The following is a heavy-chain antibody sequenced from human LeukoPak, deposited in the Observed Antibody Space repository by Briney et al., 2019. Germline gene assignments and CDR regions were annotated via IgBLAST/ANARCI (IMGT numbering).Heavy chain of an antibody. D-gene: IGHD4/OR15-4a*01. CDR2: IYSDNT. V-gene: IGHV3-53*01. J-gene: IGHJ4*02. CDR3: ARRAGAYSHPYDH. Sequence: PGGSLRLSCAASGFTLSSYAMSWVRQAPGKGLEWVSFIYSDNTHYSDSVKGRFTISRDNSKNTLYLQMNSLRAEDTAVYYCARRAGAYSHPYDHWGQGTLVTVSS. CDR1: GFTLSSYA.